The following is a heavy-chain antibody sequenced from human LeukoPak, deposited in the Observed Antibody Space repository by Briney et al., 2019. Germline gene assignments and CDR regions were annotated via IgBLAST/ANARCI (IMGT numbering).Heavy chain of an antibody. V-gene: IGHV4-4*07. CDR3: AGGGHTYYYAMDV. CDR2: VYSAGNT. J-gene: IGHJ6*02. CDR1: ADSISGYY. Sequence: SETLCLSCTVSADSISGYYLNWIRQPAGKGLEWVWRVYSAGNTNYNASLQKRGTISLDTSKKQFSLTPTSVTAADTAVYYCAGGGHTYYYAMDVWGQGTTVTVSS.